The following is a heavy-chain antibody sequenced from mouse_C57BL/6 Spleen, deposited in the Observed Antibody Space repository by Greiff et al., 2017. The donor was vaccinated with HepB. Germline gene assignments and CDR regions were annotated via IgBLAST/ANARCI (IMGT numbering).Heavy chain of an antibody. CDR3: ARDHGSDWYFDV. V-gene: IGHV1-55*01. J-gene: IGHJ1*03. CDR2: IYPGSGST. Sequence: QVQLQQPGAELVKPGASVKMSCKASGYTFTSYWITWVKQRPGQGLEWIGDIYPGSGSTNYNAKFKSKATLTVDTSSSTAYMQLSSLTSADAAVYYCARDHGSDWYFDVWGTGTTVAVSS. CDR1: GYTFTSYW. D-gene: IGHD1-1*01.